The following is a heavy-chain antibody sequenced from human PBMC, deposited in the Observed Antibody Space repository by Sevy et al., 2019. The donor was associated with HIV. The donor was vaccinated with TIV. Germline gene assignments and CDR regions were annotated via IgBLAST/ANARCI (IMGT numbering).Heavy chain of an antibody. CDR1: GDSISNYY. D-gene: IGHD2-2*01. J-gene: IGHJ6*02. CDR3: ARTSAYYYYAVDV. CDR2: FYYSRST. Sequence: SETLSLTCTVSGDSISNYYCSWIRQPSGKGLEWIGYFYYSRSTNYNPSLKSRVTISVDTSKNQISLKLRSVTAADTAVYYCARTSAYYYYAVDVWGQGTTVTVSS. V-gene: IGHV4-59*01.